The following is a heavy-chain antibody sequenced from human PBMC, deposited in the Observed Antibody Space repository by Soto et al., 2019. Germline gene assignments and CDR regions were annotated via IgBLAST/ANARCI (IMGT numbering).Heavy chain of an antibody. CDR1: GGSISSYY. CDR3: ARAPTSSGWLEGLGDFDY. CDR2: IYYSGST. J-gene: IGHJ4*02. D-gene: IGHD6-19*01. V-gene: IGHV4-59*01. Sequence: SSETLSLTCTVSGGSISSYYWSWIRQPPGKGLEWIGYIYYSGSTNYNPSLKSRVTISVDTSKNQFSLKLSSVTAADTAVYYCARAPTSSGWLEGLGDFDYWGQGTLVTVSS.